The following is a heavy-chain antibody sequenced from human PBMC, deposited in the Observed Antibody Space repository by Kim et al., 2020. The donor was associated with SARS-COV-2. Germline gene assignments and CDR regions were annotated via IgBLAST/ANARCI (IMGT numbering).Heavy chain of an antibody. CDR1: GFTFSGYG. CDR3: AKRLGYRNPNCHH. D-gene: IGHD5-12*01. V-gene: IGHV3-23*01. Sequence: GGSLRLSCAASGFTFSGYGMSWVRQAPGKGLEWVSAISDSGADRNYANSVKGRFTISRDNSKNTLYLQMNSLRDEDTAVYYCAKRLGYRNPNCHHWGQGPLVTVSS. CDR2: ISDSGADR. J-gene: IGHJ5*02.